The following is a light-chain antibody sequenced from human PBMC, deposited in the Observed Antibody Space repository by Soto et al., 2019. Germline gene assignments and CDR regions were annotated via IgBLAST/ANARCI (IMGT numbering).Light chain of an antibody. V-gene: IGKV3-11*01. Sequence: EIVLAQSPATLSLSPGERATLSCRASQNISSHLAWYQQNVGQAPRLLIYDASSRATDIPARFSGSESGTDFTLSISSLEPEDFAIYYCHQRSAWPLTFGGGTKVEIK. CDR1: QNISSH. CDR2: DAS. J-gene: IGKJ4*01. CDR3: HQRSAWPLT.